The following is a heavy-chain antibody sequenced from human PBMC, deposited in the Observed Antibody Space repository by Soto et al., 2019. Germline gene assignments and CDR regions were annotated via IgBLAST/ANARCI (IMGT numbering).Heavy chain of an antibody. CDR1: EAPFTGHY. Sequence: AFSKAPEAPFTGHYINWVRQAPEQGLEWMGIINPNGGSTRYAQKFQGRVTFTRDTPARTVYLELRSLSSDDTTFYYFARSSGGVFGKIIEGSNWFGSWGQGTLVTVSP. D-gene: IGHD1-26*01. V-gene: IGHV1-46*01. CDR3: ARSSGGVFGKIIEGSNWFGS. J-gene: IGHJ5*01. CDR2: INPNGGST.